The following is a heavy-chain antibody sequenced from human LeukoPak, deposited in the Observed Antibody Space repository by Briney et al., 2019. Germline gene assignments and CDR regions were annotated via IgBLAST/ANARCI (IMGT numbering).Heavy chain of an antibody. J-gene: IGHJ4*02. D-gene: IGHD5-18*01. CDR3: ARAGVYSYDLDY. V-gene: IGHV1-69*05. CDR2: IIPIFGTA. CDR1: GGTFSSYA. Sequence: ASVKVSCKASGGTFSSYAISWVRQAPGQGLEWMGRIIPIFGTANYAQKFQGRVTITTDESTSTTYMELSSLGSEDTAVYYCARAGVYSYDLDYWGQGTLVTVSS.